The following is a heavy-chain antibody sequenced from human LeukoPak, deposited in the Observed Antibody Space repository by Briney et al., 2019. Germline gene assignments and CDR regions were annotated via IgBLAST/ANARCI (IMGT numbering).Heavy chain of an antibody. CDR3: ARDTVLVVAATNPGY. CDR2: ISYDGSNK. V-gene: IGHV3-30*04. CDR1: GFTFSSYA. D-gene: IGHD2-15*01. Sequence: PGRSLRLSCAASGFTFSSYAMHWVRQAPGKGLEWVAVISYDGSNKYYADSVKGRFTISRDNSKNTLYLQMNSLRAEDTAVYYCARDTVLVVAATNPGYWGQGTLVTVSS. J-gene: IGHJ4*02.